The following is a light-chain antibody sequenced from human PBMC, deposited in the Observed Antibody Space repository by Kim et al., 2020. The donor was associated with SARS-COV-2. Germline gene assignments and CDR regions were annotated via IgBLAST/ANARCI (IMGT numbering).Light chain of an antibody. J-gene: IGLJ1*01. Sequence: SYELTQPPSVSVAPGTTASLTCGGSNIGFKTVHWYQQKPGLAPILVIYNNDDRPSGIPERFSGSSSGNTAILTISGVGAGDEADYYCQVWDAGSVHVVFG. CDR2: NND. V-gene: IGLV3-21*04. CDR3: QVWDAGSVHVV. CDR1: NIGFKT.